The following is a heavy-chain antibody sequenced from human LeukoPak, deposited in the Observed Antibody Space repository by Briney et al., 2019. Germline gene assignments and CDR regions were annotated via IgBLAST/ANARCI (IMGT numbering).Heavy chain of an antibody. CDR3: ARDRGAIIAAAGALDY. CDR2: IKQDGSEK. CDR1: GFTFSSYW. V-gene: IGHV3-7*01. J-gene: IGHJ4*02. Sequence: GSLRLSCAASGFTFSSYWMSWVRQAPGKGLEWVANIKQDGSEKYYVDPVKGRFTISRDNAKNSLYLQMNSLRAEDTAVYYCARDRGAIIAAAGALDYWGQGTLVTVSS. D-gene: IGHD6-13*01.